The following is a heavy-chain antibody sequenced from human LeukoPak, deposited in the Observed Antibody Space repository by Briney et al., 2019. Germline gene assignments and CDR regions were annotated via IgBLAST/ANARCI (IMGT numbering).Heavy chain of an antibody. CDR2: IFPIIDMA. CDR1: GGPFSSYT. D-gene: IGHD5-24*01. CDR3: ARGRGEMATIKGCAFDI. J-gene: IGHJ3*02. Sequence: ASVKVSCKASGGPFSSYTINWVRLVPGQGLEWMGRIFPIIDMANYAQKFHGRVTIIADKSTNTDYMELSSLRPEDTAVYYCARGRGEMATIKGCAFDIWGQGTMVTVSS. V-gene: IGHV1-69*02.